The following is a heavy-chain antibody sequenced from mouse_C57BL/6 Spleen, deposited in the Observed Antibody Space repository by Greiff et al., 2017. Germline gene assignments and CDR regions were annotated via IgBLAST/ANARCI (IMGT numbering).Heavy chain of an antibody. CDR2: IRSKSNNYAT. Sequence: EADGGLVQPKGSLKLSCAASGFSFNTYAMNWVRQAPGKGLEWVARIRSKSNNYATYYADSVKDRFTISRDDSESMLYLQMNNLKTEDTAMYYCVRHVRNYDYFDYWGQGTTLTVSS. CDR3: VRHVRNYDYFDY. CDR1: GFSFNTYA. V-gene: IGHV10-1*01. J-gene: IGHJ2*01. D-gene: IGHD2-1*01.